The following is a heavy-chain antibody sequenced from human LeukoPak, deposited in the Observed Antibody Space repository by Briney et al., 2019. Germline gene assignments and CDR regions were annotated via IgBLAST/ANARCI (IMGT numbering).Heavy chain of an antibody. CDR1: GGSISSYY. V-gene: IGHV4-59*12. CDR2: IYYSGST. CDR3: ARVDVTQAFDI. Sequence: SETLSLSCTVSGGSISSYYWSWIRQPPGKGLEWIGYIYYSGSTNYNPSLKSRVTMSVDTSKNQFSLKLSSVTAADTAVYYCARVDVTQAFDIWGQGTMVTVSS. D-gene: IGHD4-23*01. J-gene: IGHJ3*02.